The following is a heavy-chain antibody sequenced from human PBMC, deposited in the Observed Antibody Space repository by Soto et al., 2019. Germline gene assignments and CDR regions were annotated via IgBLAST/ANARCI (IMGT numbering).Heavy chain of an antibody. CDR3: AKAVDGSGSYPAYYYYMDV. CDR2: IYYSGST. J-gene: IGHJ6*03. CDR1: GGSISSSSYY. V-gene: IGHV4-39*01. Sequence: QLQLQESGPGLVKPSETLSLTCTVSGGSISSSSYYWGWIRQPPGRGLEWIGSIYYSGSTYYNPSLKSRVTISADMSKNQFSLMLNSTTAAATAVYYCAKAVDGSGSYPAYYYYMDVWGKGTTVTVSS. D-gene: IGHD3-10*01.